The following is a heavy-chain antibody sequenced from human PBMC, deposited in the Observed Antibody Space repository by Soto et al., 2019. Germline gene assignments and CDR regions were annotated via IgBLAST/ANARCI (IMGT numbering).Heavy chain of an antibody. CDR3: IKGSTTKLDALDI. CDR1: GGSGSSGSYC. CDR2: IYYSGST. V-gene: IGHV4-61*01. D-gene: IGHD2-2*01. J-gene: IGHJ3*02. Sequence: PSETLSLTCTVSGGSGSSGSYCWSWIRQPPGKGLEWIGYIYYSGSTNYNPSLKSRVTISVDTSKNQFSLKLSSVTAADTAVYYCIKGSTTKLDALDIWGQGTMVTLPS.